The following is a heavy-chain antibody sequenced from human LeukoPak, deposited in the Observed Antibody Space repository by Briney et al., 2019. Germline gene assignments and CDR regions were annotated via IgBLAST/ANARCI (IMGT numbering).Heavy chain of an antibody. CDR2: IIPIFGTA. Sequence: GASVKVSCKASGGTFSSYAISWVRQAPGQGLEWMGGIIPIFGTANYAQKFQGRVTITADKSTSTAYMELSSLRSEDTAVYYCARGPLLRYFDWLFRALGAFDIWGQGTMVTVSS. V-gene: IGHV1-69*06. CDR3: ARGPLLRYFDWLFRALGAFDI. J-gene: IGHJ3*02. CDR1: GGTFSSYA. D-gene: IGHD3-9*01.